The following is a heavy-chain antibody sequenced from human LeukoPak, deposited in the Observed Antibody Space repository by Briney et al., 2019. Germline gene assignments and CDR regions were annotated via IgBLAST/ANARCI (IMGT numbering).Heavy chain of an antibody. Sequence: GGSLRLSCAASGFTFSSYSMNWVRQAPGKGLEWVSSISSSSSYIYYADSVKGRFTISRDNAKNSLYLQMNSLRAEDTAVYYCASIPRTVVAASNPIDYWGQVTLVTVSS. D-gene: IGHD2-15*01. J-gene: IGHJ4*02. CDR3: ASIPRTVVAASNPIDY. V-gene: IGHV3-21*01. CDR2: ISSSSSYI. CDR1: GFTFSSYS.